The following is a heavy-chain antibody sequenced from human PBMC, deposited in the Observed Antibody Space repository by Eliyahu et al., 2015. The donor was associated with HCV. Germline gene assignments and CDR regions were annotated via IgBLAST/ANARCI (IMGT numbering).Heavy chain of an antibody. D-gene: IGHD6-13*01. Sequence: EVQLVESGGGLVKPGGSLRLSCAASGFTFSSYSMNWVRQAPGKGLEWVSSISSSSSYIYYADSVKGRFTISRDNAKNSLYLQMNSLRAEDTAVYYCARDTGAAAGGAFDIWGQGTMVTVSS. J-gene: IGHJ3*02. CDR1: GFTFSSYS. V-gene: IGHV3-21*01. CDR2: ISSSSSYI. CDR3: ARDTGAAAGGAFDI.